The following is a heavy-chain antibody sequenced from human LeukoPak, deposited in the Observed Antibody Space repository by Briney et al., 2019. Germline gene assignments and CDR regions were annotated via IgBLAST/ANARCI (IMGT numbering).Heavy chain of an antibody. V-gene: IGHV3-7*01. D-gene: IGHD3-16*01. Sequence: PGGSLRLSCAASGFKFSDFWMTWVRQTPGKGLEWVANIKEDGSEEYHVDSVKGRFTISRDNTKSSLFLQMNSLRGDDTAVYYCVRDSRPGGAMGLYQNFGCWGEGTLVTVSS. CDR3: VRDSRPGGAMGLYQNFGC. CDR1: GFKFSDFW. CDR2: IKEDGSEE. J-gene: IGHJ4*02.